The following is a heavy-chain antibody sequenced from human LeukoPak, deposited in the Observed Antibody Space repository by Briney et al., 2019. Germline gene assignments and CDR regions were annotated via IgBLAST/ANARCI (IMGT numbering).Heavy chain of an antibody. CDR1: GGSNSSYY. V-gene: IGHV4-4*07. CDR2: VYSSGST. D-gene: IGHD6-19*01. J-gene: IGHJ4*02. Sequence: PSETLSLTCTVSGGSNSSYYWSWIRQPAGKGLEWIGRVYSSGSTKYNPSLKSRVTMSVDTSKNQFSLKLSSVTAADTAVYYCARAYPTFGIAVAGREYFDYWGQGTLVTVSS. CDR3: ARAYPTFGIAVAGREYFDY.